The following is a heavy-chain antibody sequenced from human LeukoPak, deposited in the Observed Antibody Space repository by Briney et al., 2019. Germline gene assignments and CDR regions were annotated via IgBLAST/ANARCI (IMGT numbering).Heavy chain of an antibody. Sequence: GGSLRLSCAASGFTFSSYEMNWVRQAPGKGLEWVSYISSRGNTIYYADSVKGRFTISRDNAKISLYLQMNSLRVEDTAIYYCARDVTLRLRVSAYFDYWGQGTLVTVSS. CDR2: ISSRGNTI. V-gene: IGHV3-48*03. J-gene: IGHJ4*02. D-gene: IGHD4-17*01. CDR3: ARDVTLRLRVSAYFDY. CDR1: GFTFSSYE.